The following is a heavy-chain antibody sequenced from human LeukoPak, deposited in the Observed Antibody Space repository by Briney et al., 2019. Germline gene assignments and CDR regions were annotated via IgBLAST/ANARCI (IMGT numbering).Heavy chain of an antibody. CDR1: GSISGYY. CDR2: INHSGST. D-gene: IGHD4-23*01. CDR3: ARRRTRLRWWVGFDY. V-gene: IGHV4-34*01. J-gene: IGHJ4*02. Sequence: SETLSLTCTVSGSISGYYWSWIRQPPGKGLEWIGEINHSGSTNYNPSLKSRVTISVDTSKNQFSLKLSSVTAADTAVYYCARRRTRLRWWVGFDYWGQGTLVTVSS.